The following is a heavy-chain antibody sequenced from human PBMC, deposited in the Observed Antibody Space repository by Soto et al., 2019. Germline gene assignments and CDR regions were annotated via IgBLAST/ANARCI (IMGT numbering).Heavy chain of an antibody. Sequence: SETLSLTCTVSGSSISSYYWSWIRQPPGKGLERNGYIYDSGSTNYNPSLKSRVTISVDTSKNQFSLKLSSVTAADTAVYYRASSGRIVVVPAAIAYFDYWGQGTLVTVSS. CDR2: IYDSGST. CDR1: GSSISSYY. V-gene: IGHV4-59*01. CDR3: ASSGRIVVVPAAIAYFDY. D-gene: IGHD2-2*01. J-gene: IGHJ4*02.